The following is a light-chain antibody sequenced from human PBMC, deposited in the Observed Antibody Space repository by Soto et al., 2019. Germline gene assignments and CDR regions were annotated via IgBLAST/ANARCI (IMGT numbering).Light chain of an antibody. CDR3: QQYGTSPWT. V-gene: IGKV3D-15*01. Sequence: EIVMTQSPATLSVSPGERATLSCRASQSVSSDLAWYHQKPGQAPRLLIYGASTRAAGIPDRFSASGSGTDFSLTISRLEPEDFAVYYCQQYGTSPWTFGQGTKVDI. J-gene: IGKJ1*01. CDR2: GAS. CDR1: QSVSSD.